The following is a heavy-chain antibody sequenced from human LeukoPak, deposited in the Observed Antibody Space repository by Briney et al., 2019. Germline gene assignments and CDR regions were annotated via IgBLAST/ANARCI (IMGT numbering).Heavy chain of an antibody. CDR3: ARVTRDSSGWYPVARYYYYYYMDV. CDR1: GFTFSSYW. J-gene: IGHJ6*03. V-gene: IGHV3-74*01. D-gene: IGHD6-19*01. Sequence: GGSLRLSCAASGFTFSSYWMHWVRQGPGKGLVWVSRIYSDGSRTTYADSVKGRFTISRDNAKNSLYLQMNSLRAEDTAVYYCARVTRDSSGWYPVARYYYYYYMDVWGKGTTVTVSS. CDR2: IYSDGSRT.